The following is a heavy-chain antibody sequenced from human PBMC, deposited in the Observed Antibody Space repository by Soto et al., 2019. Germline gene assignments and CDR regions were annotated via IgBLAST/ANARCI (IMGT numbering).Heavy chain of an antibody. D-gene: IGHD2-2*01. CDR1: GFTFSSYS. J-gene: IGHJ4*02. Sequence: GGSLRLSCAASGFTFSSYSMNWVRQAPGKGLEWVSSISSSSSYIYYADSVKGRFTISRDNAKNSLYLQMNSLRAEDTAVYYCARMAGFVHIGSWYQLPTGLFAYWGQGTLVSVSS. CDR3: ARMAGFVHIGSWYQLPTGLFAY. V-gene: IGHV3-21*01. CDR2: ISSSSSYI.